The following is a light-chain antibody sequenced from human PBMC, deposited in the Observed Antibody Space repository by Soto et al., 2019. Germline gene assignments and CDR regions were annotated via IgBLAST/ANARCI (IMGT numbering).Light chain of an antibody. CDR3: NSYTGSSTPYV. V-gene: IGLV2-14*03. Sequence: QSVLTQPASVSGSPGQSITISCTGTSSDVGSYNYVSWYQQHPGKAPKLMIYDVSNRPSGVSNRFSGSKSGNTASPTISGLQAEDEADYYCNSYTGSSTPYVFGTGTRSPS. J-gene: IGLJ1*01. CDR1: SSDVGSYNY. CDR2: DVS.